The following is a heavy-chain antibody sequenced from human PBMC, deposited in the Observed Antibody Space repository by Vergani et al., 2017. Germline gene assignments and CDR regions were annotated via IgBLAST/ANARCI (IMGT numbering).Heavy chain of an antibody. D-gene: IGHD2-8*02. CDR3: AVRPRVNLVGGEIVTKRTFDY. CDR2: INTDGHT. CDR1: GESFSSFY. Sequence: QVQLQQWGAGVVKPSGTLSLTCAVFGESFSSFYWSWIRQPPGKGLEWIGEINTDGHTNYNPSLDSRVTVSRDTAKNQFSLILMSVTAADTAMYYCAVRPRVNLVGGEIVTKRTFDYWSQGSLVTVSS. J-gene: IGHJ4*02. V-gene: IGHV4-34*02.